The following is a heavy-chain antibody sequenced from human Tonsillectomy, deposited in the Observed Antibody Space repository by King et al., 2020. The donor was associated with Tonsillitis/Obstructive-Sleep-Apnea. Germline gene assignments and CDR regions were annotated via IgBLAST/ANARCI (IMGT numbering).Heavy chain of an antibody. CDR3: ARKSENYYYYMDV. CDR2: INWNGGST. J-gene: IGHJ6*03. Sequence: VQLVESGGGVVRPGGSLRLSCTASGFIFDDYGMTWVRQAPGKGLEWVSGINWNGGSTAYVDSVKGRFTISRDNAKNSLYLQMNSLRAEDTALYYCARKSENYYYYMDVWGTGTMVTVSS. V-gene: IGHV3-20*04. CDR1: GFIFDDYG.